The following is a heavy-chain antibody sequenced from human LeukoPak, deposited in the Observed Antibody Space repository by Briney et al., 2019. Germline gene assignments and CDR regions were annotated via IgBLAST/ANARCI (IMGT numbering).Heavy chain of an antibody. CDR3: AKDPTVLRGGDAFDI. D-gene: IGHD1-1*01. V-gene: IGHV4-30-4*01. CDR1: GGSISSGDYY. Sequence: PSQTLSLTCTVSGGSISSGDYYWSWIRQPPGKGLEWIGYIYCSGSTYYNPSLKSRVTISVDTSKNQFSLKLSSVTAADTAVYYCAKDPTVLRGGDAFDIWGQGTMVTVSS. J-gene: IGHJ3*02. CDR2: IYCSGST.